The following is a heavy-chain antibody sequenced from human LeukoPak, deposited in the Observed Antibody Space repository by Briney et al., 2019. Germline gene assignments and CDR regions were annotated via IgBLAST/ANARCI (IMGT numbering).Heavy chain of an antibody. CDR1: RYTFTAYH. CDR3: ASDSRSGRWHPTSFLHY. Sequence: ASVNVSCKASRYTFTAYHIHWVRQAPGQGLEWMGWIDPKSGGANSAQQFLGRVSMTRDTSISTVYMDLSSLRSDDTAVYYCASDSRSGRWHPTSFLHYWGRGTLVSVS. D-gene: IGHD6-19*01. V-gene: IGHV1-2*02. CDR2: IDPKSGGA. J-gene: IGHJ4*02.